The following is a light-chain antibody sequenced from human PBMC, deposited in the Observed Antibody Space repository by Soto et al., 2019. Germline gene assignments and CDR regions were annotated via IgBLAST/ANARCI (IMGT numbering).Light chain of an antibody. Sequence: PGERVTLSCRVSQSVSSSYLTWYQQKPGQAPGLLIYGASTRATGIPARFSGSGSGTDFTLTISSLQPEDFAVYYCHQRSSWPITFGQGTRLEI. V-gene: IGKV3D-20*02. J-gene: IGKJ5*01. CDR1: QSVSSSY. CDR3: HQRSSWPIT. CDR2: GAS.